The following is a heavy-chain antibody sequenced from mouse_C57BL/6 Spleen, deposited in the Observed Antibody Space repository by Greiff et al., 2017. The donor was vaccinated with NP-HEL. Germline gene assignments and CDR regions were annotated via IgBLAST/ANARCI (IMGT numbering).Heavy chain of an antibody. Sequence: VQLQQSGAELVMPGASVKLSCKASGYTFTSYWMHWVKQRPGQGLEWIGEIDPSDSYTNYNQKFKGKSTLTVDKSSSTAYMQLSSLTSEDSAVYYCARRRSNWDEKGFDYWGQGTTLTVSS. CDR1: GYTFTSYW. CDR3: ARRRSNWDEKGFDY. D-gene: IGHD4-1*01. V-gene: IGHV1-69*01. J-gene: IGHJ2*01. CDR2: IDPSDSYT.